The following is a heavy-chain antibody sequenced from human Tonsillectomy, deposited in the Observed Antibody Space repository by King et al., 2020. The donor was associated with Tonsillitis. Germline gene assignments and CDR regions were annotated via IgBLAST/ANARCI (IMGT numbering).Heavy chain of an antibody. CDR3: ARAGRLWFGELLVHFDY. D-gene: IGHD3-10*01. J-gene: IGHJ4*02. CDR1: GFTFSSYS. Sequence: VQLVESGGGLVKPGGSLRLSCAASGFTFSSYSMNWVRQAPGKGLEWVSSISSSSSYIYYADSVKGRFTISRDNAKNSLYLQMNSLRAEDTAVYYCARAGRLWFGELLVHFDYWGQGTLVTVSS. CDR2: ISSSSSYI. V-gene: IGHV3-21*01.